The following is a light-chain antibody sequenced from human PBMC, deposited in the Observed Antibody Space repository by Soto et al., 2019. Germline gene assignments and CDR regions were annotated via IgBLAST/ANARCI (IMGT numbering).Light chain of an antibody. V-gene: IGKV3-15*01. CDR3: QQRTDRPPWT. J-gene: IGKJ1*01. CDR2: GAS. CDR1: QIGSSN. Sequence: EIVMTQSPATLSVSPGERSTLSCGSIQIGSSNLAWYQQKPGQAPRLLIYGASSKATGIPARFSGSGSGTELTLTISSLVPEDVAVYYCQQRTDRPPWTFGQGTKVDIK.